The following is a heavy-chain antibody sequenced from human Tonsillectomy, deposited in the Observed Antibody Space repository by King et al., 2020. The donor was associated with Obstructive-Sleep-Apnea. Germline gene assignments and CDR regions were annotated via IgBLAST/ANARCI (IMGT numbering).Heavy chain of an antibody. CDR1: GFTFSSYD. D-gene: IGHD4-17*01. CDR2: IGTAGDT. Sequence: VQLVESGGGLVQPGGSLRLSCAASGFTFSSYDMHWVRQATGKGLEWVSAIGTAGDTYYPGSVKGRFTIARENAKNSLYLQMNSLRAGDTAVYYCARGREVTTLGWYFDLWGRGTLVTVSS. CDR3: ARGREVTTLGWYFDL. V-gene: IGHV3-13*01. J-gene: IGHJ2*01.